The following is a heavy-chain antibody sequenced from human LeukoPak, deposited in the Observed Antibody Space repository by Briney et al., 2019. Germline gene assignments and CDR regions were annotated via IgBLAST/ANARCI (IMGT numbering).Heavy chain of an antibody. J-gene: IGHJ6*02. D-gene: IGHD3-3*01. Sequence: GRSLRLSCAASGFTFSSYGMHWVRQAPGKGLEWVAVISYDGSNKYYADSVKGRFTISRDNSKNTLYLQMNSLRAEDTAVYYCGKVLQDYVFWSGYYQFVGNYYYYGMDVWGQGTTVTVSS. CDR2: ISYDGSNK. CDR1: GFTFSSYG. V-gene: IGHV3-30*18. CDR3: GKVLQDYVFWSGYYQFVGNYYYYGMDV.